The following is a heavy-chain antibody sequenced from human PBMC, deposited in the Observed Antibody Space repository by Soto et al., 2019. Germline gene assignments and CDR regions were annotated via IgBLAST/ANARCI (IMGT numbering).Heavy chain of an antibody. CDR1: GYTFTSYG. J-gene: IGHJ6*02. Sequence: QVQLVQSGAEVKKPGASVKVSCKASGYTFTSYGISWVRQAPGQGLEWMGWISAYNGNTNNAQKLQGRVTMTTDTSTSTAYMELRRLRSDDTAVYYCARADCSSTICYRVFGMGVLVQGTTVTVSS. CDR3: ARADCSSTICYRVFGMGV. V-gene: IGHV1-18*01. CDR2: ISAYNGNT. D-gene: IGHD2-2*01.